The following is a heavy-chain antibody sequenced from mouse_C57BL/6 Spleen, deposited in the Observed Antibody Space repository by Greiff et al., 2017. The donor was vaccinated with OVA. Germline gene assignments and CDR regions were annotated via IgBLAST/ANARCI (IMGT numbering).Heavy chain of an antibody. J-gene: IGHJ4*01. CDR2: ISYDGSN. CDR3: AREVVAPYYAMDY. CDR1: GYSITSGYY. D-gene: IGHD1-1*01. Sequence: EVQLQESGPGLVKPSQSLSLTCSVTGYSITSGYYWNWIRQFPGNKLEWMGYISYDGSNNYNPSLKNRISITRDTSKNQFFLKLNSVTTEDTATYYCAREVVAPYYAMDYWGQGTSVTVSS. V-gene: IGHV3-6*01.